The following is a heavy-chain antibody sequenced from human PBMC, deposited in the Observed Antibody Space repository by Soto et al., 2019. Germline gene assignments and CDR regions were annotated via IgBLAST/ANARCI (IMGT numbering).Heavy chain of an antibody. CDR3: ATHPFSGDWPEVNYFDY. V-gene: IGHV1-18*01. D-gene: IGHD2-21*02. J-gene: IGHJ4*02. Sequence: QVQLVQSRAEVKKPGASVKVSCKTSLYTFTNYGFSWVRQAPGQGLEWMGWISPYSGNTNYAQKLQGRVTLTTDTSTTTAYLELRSLKSDDTAVYYCATHPFSGDWPEVNYFDYWGQGTLVTVSS. CDR1: LYTFTNYG. CDR2: ISPYSGNT.